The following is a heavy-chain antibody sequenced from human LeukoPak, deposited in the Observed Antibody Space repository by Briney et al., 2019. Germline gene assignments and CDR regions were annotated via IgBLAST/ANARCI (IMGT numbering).Heavy chain of an antibody. CDR1: GFTFSSYG. V-gene: IGHV3-23*01. J-gene: IGHJ3*02. CDR2: ISAPGGNT. Sequence: GGSLRLSCAASGFTFSSYGMHWVRQAPGKGLEWVSTISAPGGNTYYADSVTGRFTISRDSSKSTLYLQMNSLRAEDTAVYYCAKGGGYSRNAFDIWGQGTMVTVSS. D-gene: IGHD2-15*01. CDR3: AKGGGYSRNAFDI.